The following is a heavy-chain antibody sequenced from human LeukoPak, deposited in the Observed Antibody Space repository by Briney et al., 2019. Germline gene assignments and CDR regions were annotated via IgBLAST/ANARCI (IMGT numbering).Heavy chain of an antibody. CDR3: ARVYDAFDI. V-gene: IGHV3-23*01. CDR2: ISGSGGST. Sequence: HTGGSLRLSCVVSGFTFSSYAMSWVRQAPGKGLEWVSGISGSGGSTYYADSVKGRFTISRDNAKNSLYLQMNSLRAEDTAVYYCARVYDAFDIWGQGTMVTVSS. J-gene: IGHJ3*02. CDR1: GFTFSSYA.